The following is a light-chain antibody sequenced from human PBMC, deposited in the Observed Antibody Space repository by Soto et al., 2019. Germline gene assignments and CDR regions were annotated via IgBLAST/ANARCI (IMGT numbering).Light chain of an antibody. CDR1: SSNIGDNY. CDR2: DNS. Sequence: VLTQPPSVSAASGQKVTISCSGSSSNIGDNYISWYQQLPGTAPKVLIYDNSKRPSGIPDRFSASKSGTSATLVITGLQAGDEADYYCETWDSSLSVVLFGGGTQLTVL. J-gene: IGLJ2*01. V-gene: IGLV1-51*01. CDR3: ETWDSSLSVVL.